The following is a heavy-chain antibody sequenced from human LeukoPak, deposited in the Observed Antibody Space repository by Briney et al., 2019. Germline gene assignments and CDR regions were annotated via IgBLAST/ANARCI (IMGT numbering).Heavy chain of an antibody. D-gene: IGHD1-26*01. CDR1: GFTFSSYG. CDR2: IRYDGSNK. Sequence: GGPLRLSCAASGFTFSSYGMHWVRQAPGKGLEWVAFIRYDGSNKYYADSVKGRFTISRDNSKNTLYLQMNSLRAEDTAVYYCATRRGVYSGSYYDGCEFDYWGQGTLVTVPS. J-gene: IGHJ4*02. V-gene: IGHV3-30*02. CDR3: ATRRGVYSGSYYDGCEFDY.